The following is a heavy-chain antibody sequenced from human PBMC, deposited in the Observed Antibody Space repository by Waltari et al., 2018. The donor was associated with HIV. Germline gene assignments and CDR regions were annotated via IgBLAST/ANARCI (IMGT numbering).Heavy chain of an antibody. V-gene: IGHV4-34*01. Sequence: QVQLQQWGTGLLKPSGTLSLRCAIYGTSFSGYYWSWIRQSTALGLEWIGEVSHSGDTNYNPSFAGRVSISADISKNQLSLNLTSLTAADTGVYFCARGSQHHDHWGQGTPVTVSS. CDR2: VSHSGDT. CDR3: ARGSQHHDH. J-gene: IGHJ5*02. CDR1: GTSFSGYY.